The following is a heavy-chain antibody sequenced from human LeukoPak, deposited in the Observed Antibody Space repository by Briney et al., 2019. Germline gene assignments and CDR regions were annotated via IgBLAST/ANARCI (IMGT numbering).Heavy chain of an antibody. CDR1: GFSFSSNG. CDR3: AREASTEIIGGMDV. J-gene: IGHJ6*02. CDR2: IQTGGDPK. Sequence: GGSLRLSCAASGFSFSSNGIHWVRQAPGKGLEWVSFIQTGGDPKYYADSVRGRFTISRDNSKKTCSLQMDSLRVEDTATYYCAREASTEIIGGMDVRGQGTTVTV. V-gene: IGHV3-30*02. D-gene: IGHD2-8*02.